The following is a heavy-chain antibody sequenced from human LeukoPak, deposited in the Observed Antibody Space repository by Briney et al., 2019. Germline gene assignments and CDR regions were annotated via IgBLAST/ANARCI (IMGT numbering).Heavy chain of an antibody. CDR1: GGTFSSYA. Sequence: SVKVSCKASGGTFSSYAISWVRQAPGQGLEWMGRIIPIFGTANYAQKFQGRVAITTDESTSTAYMELSSLRSEDTAVYYCARASITIFGVDPSEDVWGKGTTATVSS. D-gene: IGHD3-3*01. V-gene: IGHV1-69*05. CDR2: IIPIFGTA. CDR3: ARASITIFGVDPSEDV. J-gene: IGHJ6*04.